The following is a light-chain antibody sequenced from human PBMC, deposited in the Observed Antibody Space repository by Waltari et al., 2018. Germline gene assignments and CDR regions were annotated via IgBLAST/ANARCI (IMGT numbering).Light chain of an antibody. CDR2: EVS. Sequence: QSALTQPASVSGFPGQSITISCTGTSSDVGGHNYVSWYQQPPGKAPKRLIYEVSYRPSGVSTRFSAAQSGTTASLTISGLQADDEADYYCSSYTRSDTVLFGGGTKLSVL. CDR1: SSDVGGHNY. J-gene: IGLJ2*01. CDR3: SSYTRSDTVL. V-gene: IGLV2-14*01.